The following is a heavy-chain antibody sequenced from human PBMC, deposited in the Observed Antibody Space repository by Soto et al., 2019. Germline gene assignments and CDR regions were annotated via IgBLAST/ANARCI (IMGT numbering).Heavy chain of an antibody. CDR1: GGSISSYY. J-gene: IGHJ6*02. CDR2: IYTSGST. V-gene: IGHV4-4*07. CDR3: AREGSYDFWSGSSPKQYYYYYGMDV. Sequence: PSETLSLTCTVSGGSISSYYWSWIRQPAGKGLEWIGRIYTSGSTNYNPSLKSRVTMSVDTSKNQFSLKLSSVTAADTAAYYCAREGSYDFWSGSSPKQYYYYYGMDVWGQGTTVTVSS. D-gene: IGHD3-3*01.